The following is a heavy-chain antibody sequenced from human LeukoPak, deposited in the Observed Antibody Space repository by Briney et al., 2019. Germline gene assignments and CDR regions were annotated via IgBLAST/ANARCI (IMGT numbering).Heavy chain of an antibody. CDR1: GYSISSGYY. CDR3: ARYTAMPDSDAFDI. V-gene: IGHV4-38-2*02. CDR2: IYYSGST. Sequence: NTSETLSLTCTVSGYSISSGYYWGWIRQPPGQGLEWIGSIYYSGSTYYNPSLKSRVTISVDTSKNQFSLKLSSVTAADTAVYYCARYTAMPDSDAFDIWGQGTMVTVSS. D-gene: IGHD5-18*01. J-gene: IGHJ3*02.